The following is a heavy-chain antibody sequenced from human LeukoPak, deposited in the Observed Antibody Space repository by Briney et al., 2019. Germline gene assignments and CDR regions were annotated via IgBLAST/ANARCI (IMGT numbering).Heavy chain of an antibody. D-gene: IGHD3-16*02. CDR3: ARGVNSFDY. Sequence: PGGSLRLSCAASEFTFSDYYMSWIRQAPGKGLEWVANIKQDGSEKYYMDSVKGRFTISRDNAKNSLYLQMNSLRAEDTAVYYCARGVNSFDYWGQGTLVTVSS. J-gene: IGHJ4*02. CDR1: EFTFSDYY. CDR2: IKQDGSEK. V-gene: IGHV3-7*01.